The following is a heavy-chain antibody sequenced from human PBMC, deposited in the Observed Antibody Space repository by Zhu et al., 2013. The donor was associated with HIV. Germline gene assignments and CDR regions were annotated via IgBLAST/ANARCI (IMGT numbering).Heavy chain of an antibody. J-gene: IGHJ6*03. CDR3: AKDVSDAEAYYMDV. CDR2: ISYDGSNE. Sequence: VQLVESGGGVVQPGRSLRLSCAVSGVTFSNYGMHWVRQAPGKGLEWVAVISYDGSNEYYTDSVKGRFTISRDNSKNTLYLQMNSLRGEDTAVYYCAKDVSDAEAYYMDVWGKGTTVTVSS. CDR1: GVTFSNYG. D-gene: IGHD2-21*01. V-gene: IGHV3-30*18.